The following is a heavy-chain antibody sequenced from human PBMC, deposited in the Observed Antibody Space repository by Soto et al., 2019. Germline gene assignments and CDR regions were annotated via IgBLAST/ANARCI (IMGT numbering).Heavy chain of an antibody. Sequence: GASVKVSCKASGGTFSSYAISWVRQAPGQGLEWMGGIIPIFGTANYAQKFQGRVTITADESTSTAYMELSSLRSEDTAVYYCVVDIVVVPAAIYPLLGLCLDYWGQGTLVTVSS. V-gene: IGHV1-69*13. CDR1: GGTFSSYA. CDR3: VVDIVVVPAAIYPLLGLCLDY. D-gene: IGHD2-2*03. CDR2: IIPIFGTA. J-gene: IGHJ4*02.